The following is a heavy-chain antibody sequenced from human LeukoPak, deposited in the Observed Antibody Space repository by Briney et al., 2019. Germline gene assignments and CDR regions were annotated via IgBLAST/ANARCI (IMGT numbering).Heavy chain of an antibody. Sequence: SVKVSCKASGGTFSSYAISWVRQAPGQGLEWTGRIIPIFGTANYAQKFQGRVTITTDESTSTAYMELSSLRSEDTAVYYCARDLKVTDYSDYVAAFDIWGQGTMVTVSS. CDR1: GGTFSSYA. CDR3: ARDLKVTDYSDYVAAFDI. V-gene: IGHV1-69*05. CDR2: IIPIFGTA. J-gene: IGHJ3*02. D-gene: IGHD4-11*01.